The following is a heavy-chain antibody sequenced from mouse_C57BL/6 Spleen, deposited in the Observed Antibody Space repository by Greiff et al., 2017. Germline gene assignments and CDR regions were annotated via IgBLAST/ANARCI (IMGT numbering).Heavy chain of an antibody. J-gene: IGHJ3*01. D-gene: IGHD2-4*01. CDR2: IHPNSGST. Sequence: QVQLQQPGAELVKPGASVKLSCKASGYTFTSYWMHWVKQRPGQGLEWIGMIHPNSGSTNYNEKFKSKATLTVDKSSSTAYMQLSSLTYEASAVYYCARYPPYDYDGWFAYWGQGTLVTVSA. V-gene: IGHV1-64*01. CDR1: GYTFTSYW. CDR3: ARYPPYDYDGWFAY.